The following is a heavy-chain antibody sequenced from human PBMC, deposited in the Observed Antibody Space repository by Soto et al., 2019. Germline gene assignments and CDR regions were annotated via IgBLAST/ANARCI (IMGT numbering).Heavy chain of an antibody. CDR1: GITFSSYA. D-gene: IGHD2-15*01. J-gene: IGHJ4*02. V-gene: IGHV3-23*01. Sequence: GGSLRLSCVASGITFSSYAMSWVRQAPGKGLEWVSGISGSGDKYYAEYVKGRFTISRDNSKNTLFLQMNRLRVEDTAIYYCAPGGSSIYWGQGTLVTVSS. CDR2: ISGSGDK. CDR3: APGGSSIY.